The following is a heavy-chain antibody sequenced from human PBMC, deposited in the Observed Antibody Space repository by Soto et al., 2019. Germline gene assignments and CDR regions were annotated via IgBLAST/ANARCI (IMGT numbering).Heavy chain of an antibody. CDR2: INHSGST. D-gene: IGHD2-21*01. V-gene: IGHV4-34*01. CDR1: GGSFSGYY. J-gene: IGHJ6*03. Sequence: PSETLSLTCAVYGGSFSGYYWSWIRQPPGKGLEWIGEINHSGSTNYNPSLKSRVTISVDTSKNQFSLTLNSVTAADTATYYCARGGISHGAYFYYMDVWDRGTTVTVSS. CDR3: ARGGISHGAYFYYMDV.